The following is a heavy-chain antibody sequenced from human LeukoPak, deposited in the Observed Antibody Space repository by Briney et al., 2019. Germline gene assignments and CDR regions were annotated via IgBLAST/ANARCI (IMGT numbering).Heavy chain of an antibody. V-gene: IGHV3-23*01. CDR2: ISGSGGST. D-gene: IGHD3-10*01. Sequence: GGTLRLSCAASGFTFSSYGMSWVRQAPGKGLEWVSAISGSGGSTYYADSVKGRFTISRDNSKNTLYLQMNSLRAEDTAVYYCAKDGYGSGSYLPIYSFDYWGQGTLVTVSS. CDR3: AKDGYGSGSYLPIYSFDY. CDR1: GFTFSSYG. J-gene: IGHJ4*02.